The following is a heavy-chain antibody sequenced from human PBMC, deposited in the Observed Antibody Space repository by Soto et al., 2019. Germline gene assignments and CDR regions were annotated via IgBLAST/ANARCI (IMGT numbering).Heavy chain of an antibody. CDR1: GGSISISTYY. CDR2: VYYSGST. V-gene: IGHV4-39*02. Sequence: PSETLSLTCTVSGGSISISTYYWGWIRQPPVKGLEWIGSVYYSGSTYYNPSLKSRVTISVDTSKNHFSLKLSSVTAADTAVYYCARGGHILNGYYRGYYYYGMDVWGQGTTVTVSS. J-gene: IGHJ6*02. D-gene: IGHD3-9*01. CDR3: ARGGHILNGYYRGYYYYGMDV.